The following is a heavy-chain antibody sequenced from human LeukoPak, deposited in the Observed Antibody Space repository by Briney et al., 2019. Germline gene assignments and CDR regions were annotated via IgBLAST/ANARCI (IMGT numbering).Heavy chain of an antibody. Sequence: GGSLRLSCAASGFTFSSYSMNWVRQAPGKGLEWVSGISWNSGSIGYADSVKGRFTISRDNAKNSLYLQMNSLRAEDTALYYCAKAREPYSSEPNYFDYWGQGTLVTVSS. CDR2: ISWNSGSI. D-gene: IGHD6-19*01. CDR1: GFTFSSYS. CDR3: AKAREPYSSEPNYFDY. J-gene: IGHJ4*02. V-gene: IGHV3-9*01.